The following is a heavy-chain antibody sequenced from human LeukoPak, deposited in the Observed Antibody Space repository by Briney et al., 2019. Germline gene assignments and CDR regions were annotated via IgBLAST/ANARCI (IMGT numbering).Heavy chain of an antibody. CDR1: GYTFTSYG. V-gene: IGHV1-18*01. CDR3: ARDRGPNYYDSSGYWPIDY. D-gene: IGHD3-22*01. CDR2: ISAYNGNT. J-gene: IGHJ4*02. Sequence: ASVKVSCKASGYTFTSYGISWVRQAPGQGLEWMGWISAYNGNTNYAQKLQGRVTMTTDTSTSTAYMELRSLRSDDTAVYYCARDRGPNYYDSSGYWPIDYWGQGTLVTVSS.